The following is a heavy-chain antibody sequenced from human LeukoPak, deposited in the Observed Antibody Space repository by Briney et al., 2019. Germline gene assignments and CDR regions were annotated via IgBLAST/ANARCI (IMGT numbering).Heavy chain of an antibody. CDR3: AREYQGYDILTGYYRDY. CDR1: GFTVSSNY. Sequence: EGSLRLSCAASGFTVSSNYMSWVRQAPGKGLEWVSVIYSGGSTYYADSVKGRFTISRDNSKNTLYLQMNSLRAEDTAVYYCAREYQGYDILTGYYRDYWGQGTLVTVSS. D-gene: IGHD3-9*01. J-gene: IGHJ4*02. CDR2: IYSGGST. V-gene: IGHV3-66*01.